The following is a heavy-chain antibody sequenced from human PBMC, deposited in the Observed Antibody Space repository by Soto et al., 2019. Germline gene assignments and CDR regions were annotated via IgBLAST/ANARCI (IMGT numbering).Heavy chain of an antibody. D-gene: IGHD5-12*01. CDR2: IIPILGIA. CDR3: ARPYSGYDHDYYYYGMDV. V-gene: IGHV1-69*02. CDR1: GGTFSSYT. Sequence: QVQLVQSGAEVKKPGSSVKVSCKASGGTFSSYTISWVRQAPGQGLEWMGRIIPILGIANYAQKFQGRVTITADKSTSTAYMELSSLRSEDTAVYYCARPYSGYDHDYYYYGMDVWGQGTTVTVSS. J-gene: IGHJ6*02.